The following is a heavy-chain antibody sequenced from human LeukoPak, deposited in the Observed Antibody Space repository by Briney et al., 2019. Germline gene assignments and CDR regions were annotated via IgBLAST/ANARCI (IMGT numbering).Heavy chain of an antibody. Sequence: GGSLRLSCAASGFTFSSYGMHWVRQAPGKGLEWVAFIRYDGSNKYYADSVKGRFTISRDNSKNTLYLQMNSVRAEDTAVYYCAKSRAYRGITFGGVIIDAFDIWGQGTMVTVSS. V-gene: IGHV3-30*02. CDR2: IRYDGSNK. CDR3: AKSRAYRGITFGGVIIDAFDI. D-gene: IGHD3-16*01. J-gene: IGHJ3*02. CDR1: GFTFSSYG.